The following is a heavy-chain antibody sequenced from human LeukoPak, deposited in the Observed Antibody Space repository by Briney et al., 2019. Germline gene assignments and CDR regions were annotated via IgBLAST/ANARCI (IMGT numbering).Heavy chain of an antibody. J-gene: IGHJ6*02. D-gene: IGHD5-18*01. CDR3: ARGQIWLLDYYYYGMDV. CDR2: TYYRSKWYN. Sequence: SQTLSLTCAISGDSVYSNSAAWNWIRQSPSRGLEWLGRTYYRSKWYNDYAVSVKSRITINPDTSKNQFSLQLNSVTPEDTAVYYCARGQIWLLDYYYYGMDVWGQGTTVTVSS. V-gene: IGHV6-1*01. CDR1: GDSVYSNSAA.